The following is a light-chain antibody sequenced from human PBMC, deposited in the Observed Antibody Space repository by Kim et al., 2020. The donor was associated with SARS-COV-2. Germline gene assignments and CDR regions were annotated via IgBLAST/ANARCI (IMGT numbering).Light chain of an antibody. J-gene: IGLJ3*02. CDR1: SIGSKK. CDR3: QVWDSSNWV. Sequence: VALGQTARITCGGNSIGSKKVHWYQQKPGQAPVLVIYRDSNRPSGIPERFSGSNSGNTATLTISRAQAGDEADYYCQVWDSSNWVFGGGTQLTVL. CDR2: RDS. V-gene: IGLV3-9*01.